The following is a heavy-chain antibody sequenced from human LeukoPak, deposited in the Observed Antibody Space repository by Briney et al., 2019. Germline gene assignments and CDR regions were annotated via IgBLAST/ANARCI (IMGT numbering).Heavy chain of an antibody. CDR1: GFTFSNYA. Sequence: GGSLRLSCAASGFTFSNYAMSWVRQAPGKGLEWVSGISGSAGSTYYADSVKGRFTISRDNSKNTLYLQMNSLRADDTAVYYCARDSRLTHLDYWGQGSLVTVSS. J-gene: IGHJ4*02. D-gene: IGHD2-21*02. V-gene: IGHV3-23*01. CDR2: ISGSAGST. CDR3: ARDSRLTHLDY.